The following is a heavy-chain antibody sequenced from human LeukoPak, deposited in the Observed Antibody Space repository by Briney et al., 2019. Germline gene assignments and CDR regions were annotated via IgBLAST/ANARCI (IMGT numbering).Heavy chain of an antibody. CDR3: VRGLGSGYSYAYGVD. CDR1: GFTFSSYW. J-gene: IGHJ4*02. D-gene: IGHD5-18*01. CDR2: INGDGSDT. V-gene: IGHV3-74*01. Sequence: GGSLRLSCAASGFTFSSYWMQWVRQAPGKGLVWVSRINGDGSDTNFADSVKGRFAISRDNAKNMLYLQMNSLRSEDTAVYYCVRGLGSGYSYAYGVDWGQGTLVTVSS.